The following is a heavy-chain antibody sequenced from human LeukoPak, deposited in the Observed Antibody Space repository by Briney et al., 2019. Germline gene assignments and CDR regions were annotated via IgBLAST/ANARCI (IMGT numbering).Heavy chain of an antibody. J-gene: IGHJ4*02. Sequence: ASVKVSCKTSGYTFTGYYIHWVRQAPGQGLEWVGWINPDGGGTDYAQKFQGRVTMTRDTSISTAYMELSSLRSDDTAVYYCARDADSSSSLDFWGQGTRVPVSS. CDR2: INPDGGGT. D-gene: IGHD6-13*01. V-gene: IGHV1-2*02. CDR3: ARDADSSSSLDF. CDR1: GYTFTGYY.